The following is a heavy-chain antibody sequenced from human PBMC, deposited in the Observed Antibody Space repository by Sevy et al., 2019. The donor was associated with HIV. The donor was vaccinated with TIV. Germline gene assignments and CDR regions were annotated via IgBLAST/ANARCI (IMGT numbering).Heavy chain of an antibody. CDR1: GFTFSANW. CDR2: IKGDGSDK. Sequence: GESLKISCAASGFTFSANWMNWVRQAPGKGLGWVANIKGDGSDKHYVDSVEGRFTISRDNAKNLLYLQMNSLRVEDTAVYYCAHETFGRFESWGQGTLVTVSS. D-gene: IGHD3-16*01. J-gene: IGHJ4*02. CDR3: AHETFGRFES. V-gene: IGHV3-7*01.